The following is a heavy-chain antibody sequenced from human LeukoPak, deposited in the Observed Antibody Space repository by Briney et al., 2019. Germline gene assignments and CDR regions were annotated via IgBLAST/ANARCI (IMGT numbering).Heavy chain of an antibody. CDR1: GYTFTGYY. Sequence: ASVKVSCKASGYTFTGYYMHWVRQAPGQGLEWMGWINPNSGGTNYAQKFQGRVTMTRDTSISTAYMELSRLRSDDTAVYYCASLHRSSVRNRIFDYWGQGTLVTVSS. V-gene: IGHV1-2*02. CDR2: INPNSGGT. J-gene: IGHJ4*02. CDR3: ASLHRSSVRNRIFDY. D-gene: IGHD6-19*01.